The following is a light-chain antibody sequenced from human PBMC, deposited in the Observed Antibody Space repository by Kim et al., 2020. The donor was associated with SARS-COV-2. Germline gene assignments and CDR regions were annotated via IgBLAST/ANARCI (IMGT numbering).Light chain of an antibody. J-gene: IGKJ4*01. CDR3: QQYDTWPPVT. Sequence: SPGERVTLSCRASQSVSSNLTWYQQKPGKAPRLLIYGASTRATGTPARFSGSGSETEFTLDISSLQSEDFAVYYCQQYDTWPPVTFGGGTKVDIK. CDR1: QSVSSN. CDR2: GAS. V-gene: IGKV3-15*01.